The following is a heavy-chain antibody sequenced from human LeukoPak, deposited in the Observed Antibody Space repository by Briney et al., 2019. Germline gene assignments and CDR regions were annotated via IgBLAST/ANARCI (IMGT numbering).Heavy chain of an antibody. D-gene: IGHD3-10*01. CDR2: IYHSGST. Sequence: SETLSLTCAVSGGSISSGGYSWSWIRQPPGKGLEWIGYIYHSGSTYYNPSLKSRVTISEDRSKNQFSLKLSSVTAADTAVYYCARGGGDDAFDIWGQGTMVTVSS. V-gene: IGHV4-30-2*01. CDR1: GGSISSGGYS. CDR3: ARGGGDDAFDI. J-gene: IGHJ3*02.